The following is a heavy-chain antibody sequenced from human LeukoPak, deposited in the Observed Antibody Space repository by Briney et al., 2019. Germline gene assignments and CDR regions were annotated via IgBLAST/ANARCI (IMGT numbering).Heavy chain of an antibody. CDR1: GYSFTSYG. Sequence: GESLKISCKGSGYSFTSYGISWVRQAPGQGLEWMGWISAYNGNTNYAQKLQGRVTMTTDTSTSTAYTELRSLRSDDTAVYYCARSGPIAAAGARFDYWGQGTLVTVSS. D-gene: IGHD6-13*01. V-gene: IGHV1-18*01. CDR2: ISAYNGNT. J-gene: IGHJ4*02. CDR3: ARSGPIAAAGARFDY.